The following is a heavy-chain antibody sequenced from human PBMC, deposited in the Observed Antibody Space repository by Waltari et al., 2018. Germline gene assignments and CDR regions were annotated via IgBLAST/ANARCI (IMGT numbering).Heavy chain of an antibody. J-gene: IGHJ4*02. CDR3: ARDSSSLYYFDY. D-gene: IGHD6-13*01. Sequence: QVQLQESGPGLVKPSGTLSLTCAVSGGSISSSNWWSWVRQPPGKGLEWIGEIYHSGSTNYNPALKRRVTISVDKSKNQCSLNLSSVTAADTAVYYCARDSSSLYYFDYWGQGTLVTVSS. CDR1: GGSISSSNW. V-gene: IGHV4-4*02. CDR2: IYHSGST.